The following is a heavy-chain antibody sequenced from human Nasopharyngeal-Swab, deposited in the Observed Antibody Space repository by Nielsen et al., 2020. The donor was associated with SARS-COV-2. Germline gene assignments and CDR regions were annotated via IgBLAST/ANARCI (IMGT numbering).Heavy chain of an antibody. CDR2: IYPGDSDT. V-gene: IGHV5-51*01. CDR3: AREGYTSGYYDY. J-gene: IGHJ4*02. Sequence: GESLNISCQASGYSFNSYWIGWVRQMPGKGLEWMAIIYPGDSDTRYTPSFQGQATISVDKSISTAYLHWSSLRAPDTATYYCAREGYTSGYYDYWGRGTLVTVSS. CDR1: GYSFNSYW. D-gene: IGHD6-19*01.